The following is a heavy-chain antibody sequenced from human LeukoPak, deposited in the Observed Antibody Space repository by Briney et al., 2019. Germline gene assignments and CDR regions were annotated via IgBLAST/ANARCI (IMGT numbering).Heavy chain of an antibody. Sequence: GASVKVSCKASGYTFTGYYMHWVRQAPGQGLEWMGWINSNSGGVHYAQNFQGRVTMTRDTSISTAYMDLTRLRYDDTAVYFCARYLAAPYDAFDIWGQGTMVTLSS. CDR3: ARYLAAPYDAFDI. D-gene: IGHD2-15*01. J-gene: IGHJ3*02. V-gene: IGHV1-2*02. CDR1: GYTFTGYY. CDR2: INSNSGGV.